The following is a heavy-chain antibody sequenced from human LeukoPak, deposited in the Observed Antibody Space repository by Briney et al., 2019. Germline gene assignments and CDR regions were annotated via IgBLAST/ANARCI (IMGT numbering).Heavy chain of an antibody. V-gene: IGHV3-21*01. CDR2: INSSGDYT. CDR1: EFSFSSHS. J-gene: IGHJ4*02. CDR3: AREGIAVAGTVGYFDY. Sequence: GESLRLSCAASEFSFSSHSMNWVRQAPGRGLEWVSTINSSGDYTCYADSVKGRFTISRDNSKNTLYLQMNSLRAEDTAVYYCAREGIAVAGTVGYFDYWGQGTLVTVSS. D-gene: IGHD6-19*01.